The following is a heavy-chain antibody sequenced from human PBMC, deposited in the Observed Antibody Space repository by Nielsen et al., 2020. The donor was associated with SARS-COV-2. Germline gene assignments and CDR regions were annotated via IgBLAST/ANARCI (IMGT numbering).Heavy chain of an antibody. D-gene: IGHD6-13*01. CDR2: INPSGGST. CDR1: GYTFTSYY. Sequence: ASVKVSCKASGYTFTSYYMHWVRQAPGQGLEWMGIINPSGGSTSYAQKFQGRVTMTRDTSTSTVYMELSSLRSEDMAVYYCARGPGDGIAAAGTGGYYYYGMDVWGQGTTVTVSS. J-gene: IGHJ6*02. CDR3: ARGPGDGIAAAGTGGYYYYGMDV. V-gene: IGHV1-46*01.